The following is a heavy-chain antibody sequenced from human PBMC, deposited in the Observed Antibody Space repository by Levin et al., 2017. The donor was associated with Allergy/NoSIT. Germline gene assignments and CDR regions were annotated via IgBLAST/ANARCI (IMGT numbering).Heavy chain of an antibody. CDR2: IDPSDSYT. V-gene: IGHV5-10-1*01. CDR1: GYSFTSYW. J-gene: IGHJ4*02. CDR3: AGGIAAAGSFDY. D-gene: IGHD6-13*01. Sequence: GESLKISCKGSGYSFTSYWISWVRQMPGKGLEWMGRIDPSDSYTNYSPSFQGHVTISADKSISTAYLQWSSLKASDTAMYYCAGGIAAAGSFDYWGQGTLVTVSS.